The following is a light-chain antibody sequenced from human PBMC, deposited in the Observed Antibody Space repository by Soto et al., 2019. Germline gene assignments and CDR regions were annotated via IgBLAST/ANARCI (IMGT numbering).Light chain of an antibody. Sequence: QSVLTQPPSVSGAPGQSVTISCTGTWSNIGAGHDVHWYQQLPGTAPKLLIYGNNNRPSGVPDRFSGSKSGTSASLAITGLQAEDETDYYCQSYDRSLTGVFGTGTKVTVL. V-gene: IGLV1-40*01. CDR1: WSNIGAGHD. CDR2: GNN. J-gene: IGLJ1*01. CDR3: QSYDRSLTGV.